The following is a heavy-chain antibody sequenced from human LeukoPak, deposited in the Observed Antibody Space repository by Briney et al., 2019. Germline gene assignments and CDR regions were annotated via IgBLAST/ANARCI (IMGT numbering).Heavy chain of an antibody. CDR1: GFTFSSYA. Sequence: GGSLRLSCEASGFTFSSYAMSWVRQAPGKGLEWVSGIIDSGDITYYANSVKGRFTISRDNSKNTLFLQMNSLRAEDTAVFYCAKRSGYTTGWFFDFWGQGTLVTVSS. V-gene: IGHV3-23*01. CDR2: IIDSGDIT. CDR3: AKRSGYTTGWFFDF. D-gene: IGHD6-19*01. J-gene: IGHJ4*02.